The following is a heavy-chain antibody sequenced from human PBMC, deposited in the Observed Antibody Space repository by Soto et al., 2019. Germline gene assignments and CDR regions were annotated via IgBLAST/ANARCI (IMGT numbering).Heavy chain of an antibody. D-gene: IGHD3-16*01. J-gene: IGHJ4*02. Sequence: PGGSLRLSCAASGFTFSSYAMHWVRQAPGKGLEWVAVISYDGSNKYYADSVKGRFTISRDNSKNTLYLQMNSLKTEDTAVYYCTTDLLEMSSGLPFGVYWGQGTPVTVSS. CDR1: GFTFSSYA. V-gene: IGHV3-30-3*01. CDR3: TTDLLEMSSGLPFGVY. CDR2: ISYDGSNK.